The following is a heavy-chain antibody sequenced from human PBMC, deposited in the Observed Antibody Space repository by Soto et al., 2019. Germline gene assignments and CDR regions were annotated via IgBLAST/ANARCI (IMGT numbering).Heavy chain of an antibody. V-gene: IGHV4-31*03. Sequence: SETQPLTCTVSGGSIRSGGYYCSWIRQHPGKGLEWIGYIYYSGSTYYNPSLKSRVTISVDTSKNQFSLKLSSVTAADTAVYYCARGAVVAATPCAFDIWGQRTMVTVSS. J-gene: IGHJ3*02. CDR1: GGSIRSGGYY. D-gene: IGHD2-15*01. CDR2: IYYSGST. CDR3: ARGAVVAATPCAFDI.